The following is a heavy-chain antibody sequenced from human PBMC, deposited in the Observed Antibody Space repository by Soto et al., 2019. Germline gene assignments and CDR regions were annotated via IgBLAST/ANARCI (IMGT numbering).Heavy chain of an antibody. V-gene: IGHV4-59*08. CDR1: GGSIDSHY. Sequence: SETLSLTCTVSGGSIDSHYWNWIRQPPGKGLEWIGYIYYSGSTNYNPSLKSRVTISVDTSKNQFSLKLSSVTAADTAVYYCARSMTTVVTLDYWGQGTLVTVSS. J-gene: IGHJ4*02. D-gene: IGHD4-17*01. CDR3: ARSMTTVVTLDY. CDR2: IYYSGST.